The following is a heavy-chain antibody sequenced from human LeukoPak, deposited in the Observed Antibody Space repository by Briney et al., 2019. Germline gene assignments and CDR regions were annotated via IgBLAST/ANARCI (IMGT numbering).Heavy chain of an antibody. Sequence: ASVKVSCKASGYTFTSYDINWVRQATGQGLEWMGWMNPNSGNTGYAQKFQGRVTITRNTSISTAYMELSSLRSEDTAVYYCARLSGSGYYPDYWGQGTLVTVSS. D-gene: IGHD3-22*01. CDR2: MNPNSGNT. J-gene: IGHJ4*02. CDR1: GYTFTSYD. V-gene: IGHV1-8*03. CDR3: ARLSGSGYYPDY.